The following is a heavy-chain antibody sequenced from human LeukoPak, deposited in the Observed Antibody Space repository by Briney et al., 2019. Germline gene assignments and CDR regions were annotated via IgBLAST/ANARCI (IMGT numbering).Heavy chain of an antibody. Sequence: ASVNVSFKASGYTFPSYDINWVRQATGQGLAWMGWMNPNSGDTGYAQKFQGGVAITRNTSISTAYMELRSLRSEDTAVDYCASGPVVTMIVVVPYSFDYWGQGTLVTVSS. CDR2: MNPNSGDT. CDR3: ASGPVVTMIVVVPYSFDY. V-gene: IGHV1-8*03. J-gene: IGHJ4*02. CDR1: GYTFPSYD. D-gene: IGHD3-22*01.